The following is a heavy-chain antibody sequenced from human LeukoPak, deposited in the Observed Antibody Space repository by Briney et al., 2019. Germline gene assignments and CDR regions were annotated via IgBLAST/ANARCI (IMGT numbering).Heavy chain of an antibody. Sequence: ASVKVSCKASGGTFSSYAISWVRQALGQGLEWMGGIIPIFGTANYAQKFQGRVTITADESTSTAYMELSSLRSEDTAVYYCARNRWELLVDYWGQGTLVTVSS. CDR1: GGTFSSYA. V-gene: IGHV1-69*13. J-gene: IGHJ4*02. CDR3: ARNRWELLVDY. D-gene: IGHD1-26*01. CDR2: IIPIFGTA.